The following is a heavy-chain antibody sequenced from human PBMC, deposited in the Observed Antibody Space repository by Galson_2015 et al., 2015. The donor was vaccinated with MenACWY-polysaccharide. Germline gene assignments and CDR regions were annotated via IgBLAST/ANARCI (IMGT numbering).Heavy chain of an antibody. D-gene: IGHD4-23*01. CDR1: GFTFSNAY. Sequence: SLRLSCAASGFTFSNAYMSWVRQAPGKGLEWVGLIKSKPEGGTTDCSAPVKGRFTISRDDSKNTLYLQMNSLKTEDTALYYCTTGYGGRWGQGTLVTVSS. V-gene: IGHV3-15*01. J-gene: IGHJ4*02. CDR2: IKSKPEGGTT. CDR3: TTGYGGR.